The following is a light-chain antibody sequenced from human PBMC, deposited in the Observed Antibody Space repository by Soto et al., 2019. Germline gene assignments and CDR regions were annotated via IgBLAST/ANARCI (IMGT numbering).Light chain of an antibody. CDR1: TGAVTSGYY. V-gene: IGLV7-43*01. CDR3: LLFYGDYWV. J-gene: IGLJ3*02. Sequence: QTVVTQEPSLTVSPGGTVTLTCASSTGAVTSGYYPNWFQQKPGQAPRALIYSTSNKHYWTPARFSGSLLGGKAALTLSGVKPEDEAEYYCLLFYGDYWVFGGGTKLTVL. CDR2: STS.